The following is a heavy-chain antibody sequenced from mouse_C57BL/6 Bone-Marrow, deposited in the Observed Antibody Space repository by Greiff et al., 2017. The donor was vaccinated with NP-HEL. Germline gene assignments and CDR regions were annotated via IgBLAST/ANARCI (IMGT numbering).Heavy chain of an antibody. CDR3: ARGDYGSSYGYYFDY. CDR1: GFTFSSYG. Sequence: EVKVVESGGDLVKPGGSLKLSCAASGFTFSSYGMSWVRQTPDKRLEWVATISSGGSYTYYPDSVKGRFTISRDNAKNTLYLQMSSLKSEDTAMYYCARGDYGSSYGYYFDYWGQGTTLTVSS. D-gene: IGHD1-1*01. J-gene: IGHJ2*01. CDR2: ISSGGSYT. V-gene: IGHV5-6*01.